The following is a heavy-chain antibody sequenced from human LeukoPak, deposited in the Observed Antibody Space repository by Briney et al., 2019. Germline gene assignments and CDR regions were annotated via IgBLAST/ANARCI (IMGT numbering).Heavy chain of an antibody. Sequence: PSQTLSLTCTVSGGSINSGGYYWSWIRQSPGKGLEWIGYIYYSGSPYYNPSLKSRVTISVDTSKNHFSLKLSSVTAADTAVYYCARRGYSSSFDNWFDPWGQGTLVTVSS. J-gene: IGHJ5*02. CDR2: IYYSGSP. D-gene: IGHD6-6*01. CDR1: GGSINSGGYY. V-gene: IGHV4-31*03. CDR3: ARRGYSSSFDNWFDP.